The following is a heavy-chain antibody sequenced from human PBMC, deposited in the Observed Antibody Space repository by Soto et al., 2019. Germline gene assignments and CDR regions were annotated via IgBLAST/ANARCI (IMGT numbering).Heavy chain of an antibody. CDR1: GFTFNNYA. D-gene: IGHD3-10*01. CDR3: AKGRGGSGSLTPRVDF. V-gene: IGHV3-23*01. CDR2: ISGGGDTT. Sequence: EVQLLESGGGLVQPGGSLRLSCAASGFTFNNYAMTWVRQAPGKGLEWVSDISGGGDTTSYADSVKGRFTVCRDGSKNKQYLQMSSLRAEDTALYYCAKGRGGSGSLTPRVDFWGQGTLVTVSS. J-gene: IGHJ4*02.